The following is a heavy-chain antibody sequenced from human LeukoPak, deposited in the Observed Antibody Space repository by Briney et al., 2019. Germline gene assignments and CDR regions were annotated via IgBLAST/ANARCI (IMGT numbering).Heavy chain of an antibody. Sequence: SEALSLTCTGSGGSISSYYWSWIRQPPGKGLEWIGYIYSSGSTNYNPSLKSRVTISVDTSKNQFSLNLSSVTAADTAVYYCARLLDCGGDCYYFDYWGQGTLVTVSS. CDR1: GGSISSYY. J-gene: IGHJ4*02. D-gene: IGHD2-21*02. V-gene: IGHV4-4*09. CDR2: IYSSGST. CDR3: ARLLDCGGDCYYFDY.